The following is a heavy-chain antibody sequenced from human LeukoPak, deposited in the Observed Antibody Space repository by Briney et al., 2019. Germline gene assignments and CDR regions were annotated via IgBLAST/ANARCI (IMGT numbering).Heavy chain of an antibody. CDR3: ARGSEYSSSFAFDI. CDR2: INQDGSER. Sequence: PGGSLRLSCAASGFTFSSHWMTWVRQAPGKGLEWVANINQDGSERYYVDSVKGRFTIPRDNAKNSLYLQMNSLRAEDTAVYYCARGSEYSSSFAFDIWGQGTMVTVSS. CDR1: GFTFSSHW. J-gene: IGHJ3*02. D-gene: IGHD6-13*01. V-gene: IGHV3-7*01.